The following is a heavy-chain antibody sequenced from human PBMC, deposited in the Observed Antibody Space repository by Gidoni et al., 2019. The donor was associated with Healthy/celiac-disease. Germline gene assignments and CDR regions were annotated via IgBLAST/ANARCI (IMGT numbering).Heavy chain of an antibody. D-gene: IGHD6-13*01. J-gene: IGHJ4*01. CDR2: MSGSGGST. CDR1: GFTFSSYA. CDR3: AKGLRRAYSSSGYY. V-gene: IGHV3-23*01. Sequence: VQLLESGGGLVQPGGSLSLSCAASGFTFSSYAVSWVRQAPGKGLEWVSAMSGSGGSTYYADSVKGRFNISRDKSKNTLYLQMNRLRAENTAGYYCAKGLRRAYSSSGYY.